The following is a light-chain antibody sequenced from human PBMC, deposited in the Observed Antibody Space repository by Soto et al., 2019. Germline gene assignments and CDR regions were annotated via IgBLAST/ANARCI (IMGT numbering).Light chain of an antibody. Sequence: QSVLTQPASVSGSPGQSITISCTGTSSDIGGYNYVSWYQQLPGKVPKLIIYDVSNRPSGVSDRFSGSKSGNAASLTISGLQAEDEADYYCSSYTSTSTLYVFGTGTKLTGL. V-gene: IGLV2-14*03. CDR3: SSYTSTSTLYV. CDR2: DVS. CDR1: SSDIGGYNY. J-gene: IGLJ1*01.